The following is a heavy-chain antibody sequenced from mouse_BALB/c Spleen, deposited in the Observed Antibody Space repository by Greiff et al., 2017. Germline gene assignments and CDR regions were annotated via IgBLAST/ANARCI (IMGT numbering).Heavy chain of an antibody. CDR3: ARGYGNYAMDY. D-gene: IGHD2-1*01. Sequence: EVQLQESGPGLVKPSQSLSLTCSVTGYSITSGYYWNWIRQFPGNKLEWMGYISYDGRNNYNPSLKNRISITRDTSKKQFFLKLNSVTTEDTATYYCARGYGNYAMDYWGQGTSVTVSS. V-gene: IGHV3-6*02. J-gene: IGHJ4*01. CDR1: GYSITSGYY. CDR2: ISYDGRN.